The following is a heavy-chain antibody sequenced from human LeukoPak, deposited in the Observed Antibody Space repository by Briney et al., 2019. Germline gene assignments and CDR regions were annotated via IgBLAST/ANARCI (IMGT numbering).Heavy chain of an antibody. CDR1: GFTFSRYS. V-gene: IGHV3-21*01. Sequence: GGSLRLSCVASGFTFSRYSMNWVRQAPGKGLEWVSSISTSNYIYYADSVMGRFTISRDNAKNSLYLQMNSLRAEDPAVYYCATRDYRYAFDIWGQGTMVTVSS. D-gene: IGHD4-11*01. CDR2: ISTSNYI. J-gene: IGHJ3*02. CDR3: ATRDYRYAFDI.